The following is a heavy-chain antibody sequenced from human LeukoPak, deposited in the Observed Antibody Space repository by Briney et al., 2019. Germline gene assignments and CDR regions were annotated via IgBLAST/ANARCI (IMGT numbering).Heavy chain of an antibody. CDR3: ASQSRSQSHYYYYYYMDV. CDR1: GGSTSSHY. J-gene: IGHJ6*03. V-gene: IGHV4-59*11. CDR2: IYYSGST. Sequence: PSETLSLTCTVSGGSTSSHYWSWIRQPPGKGLEWIGYIYYSGSTNYKPSLKSRVTISVDTSKNQFSLKLSSVTAADTAVYYCASQSRSQSHYYYYYYMDVWGKGTTVTVSS. D-gene: IGHD5-24*01.